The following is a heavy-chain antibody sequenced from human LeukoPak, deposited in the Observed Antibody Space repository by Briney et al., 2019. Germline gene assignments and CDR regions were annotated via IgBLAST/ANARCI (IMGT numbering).Heavy chain of an antibody. J-gene: IGHJ4*02. D-gene: IGHD1-1*01. CDR2: INHRGST. V-gene: IGHV4-34*01. CDR3: ARGPWELDH. Sequence: SDTLSLTCSVSGGSISSHYWSWIRQPPGKGLEWIGEINHRGSTTYNPSLKSRVTMSIDTFKNQFSLKLTSVTAADTAVYYCARGPWELDHWGQGTLVTVSS. CDR1: GGSISSHY.